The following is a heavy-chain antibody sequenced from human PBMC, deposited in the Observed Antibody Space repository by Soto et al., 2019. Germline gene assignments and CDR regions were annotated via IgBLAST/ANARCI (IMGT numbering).Heavy chain of an antibody. CDR2: MNPNSGDT. Sequence: QVQLVQSAAEVKKPGASVKVSCRAAGYTFDIYDINWVRQAPGQGLEWMGWMNPNSGDTSHAQRFQGRVTLTRVTSVSTAYMELSSLTSEDTAVYYCARGRVRGYNWFDPWGQGTLVTVSS. CDR1: GYTFDIYD. D-gene: IGHD1-26*01. V-gene: IGHV1-8*01. J-gene: IGHJ5*02. CDR3: ARGRVRGYNWFDP.